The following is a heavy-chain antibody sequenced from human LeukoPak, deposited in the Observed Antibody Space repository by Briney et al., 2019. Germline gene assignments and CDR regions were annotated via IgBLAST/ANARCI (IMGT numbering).Heavy chain of an antibody. CDR2: FFYSGST. Sequence: SESLSLTCTVSGGSISSYYWSWIRQPPGKGLEWIGYFFYSGSTNYNPSLKSRVTISVDTSKNQFSLKLSSVTAADTAVYYCARGSGGYHYDHWGQGTLCSVSS. CDR1: GGSISSYY. J-gene: IGHJ5*02. V-gene: IGHV4-59*01. D-gene: IGHD3-22*01. CDR3: ARGSGGYHYDH.